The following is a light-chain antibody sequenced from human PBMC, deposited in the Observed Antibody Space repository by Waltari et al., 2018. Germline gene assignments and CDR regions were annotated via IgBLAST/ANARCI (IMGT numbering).Light chain of an antibody. Sequence: IQTTHSPPTLSASVGDRVPITCRASQSISDWLAWYQQKPGKAPKLLIYKASDLQSGVPSRFSGSGSGTEFTLTISSLQPDDFATYYCQHYDGFPWTFGQGTEVESK. CDR2: KAS. J-gene: IGKJ1*01. V-gene: IGKV1-5*03. CDR3: QHYDGFPWT. CDR1: QSISDW.